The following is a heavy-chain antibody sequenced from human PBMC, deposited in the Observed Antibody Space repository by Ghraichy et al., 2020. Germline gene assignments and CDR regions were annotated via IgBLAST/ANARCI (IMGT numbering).Heavy chain of an antibody. J-gene: IGHJ4*02. CDR1: GFTFSSYT. CDR2: ITDSSIYI. Sequence: GESLNISCAASGFTFSSYTMNWVRQAPGKGLEWVSSITDSSIYIYHADSVKGRFTISRDNAKNSLFLQMNSLRAEDTAVYFCAREAAAGDYFDYWGQGTLVTVS. V-gene: IGHV3-21*01. D-gene: IGHD6-13*01. CDR3: AREAAAGDYFDY.